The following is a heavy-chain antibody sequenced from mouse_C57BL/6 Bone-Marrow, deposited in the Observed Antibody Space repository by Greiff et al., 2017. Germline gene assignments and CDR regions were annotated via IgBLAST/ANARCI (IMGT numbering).Heavy chain of an antibody. V-gene: IGHV14-2*01. D-gene: IGHD2-3*01. CDR3: ASSWLLLAWFAY. CDR2: IDPEDGET. J-gene: IGHJ3*01. Sequence: EVKVVESGAELVKPGASVKLSCTASGFNIKDYYMHWVKQRTEQGLEWIGRIDPEDGETKYAPKFQGKATITADTSSNTAYLQLSSLTSEDTAVYYCASSWLLLAWFAYWGQGTLVTVSA. CDR1: GFNIKDYY.